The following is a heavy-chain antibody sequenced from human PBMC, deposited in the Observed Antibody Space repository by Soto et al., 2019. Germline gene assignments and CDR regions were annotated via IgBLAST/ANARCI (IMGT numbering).Heavy chain of an antibody. V-gene: IGHV2-5*02. CDR3: AHIGGSANYYPNYFDY. J-gene: IGHJ4*02. Sequence: QITLKESGPPLVNPTQPLTLTCTFSGFSLSTSGVGVTWIRQPPGKALEWLALIYWDDDKRYSPSLKTRLTITKDTSRNQVVLTMTNMDPLDTATYYCAHIGGSANYYPNYFDYWGQGSLVTVSS. CDR2: IYWDDDK. D-gene: IGHD3-10*01. CDR1: GFSLSTSGVG.